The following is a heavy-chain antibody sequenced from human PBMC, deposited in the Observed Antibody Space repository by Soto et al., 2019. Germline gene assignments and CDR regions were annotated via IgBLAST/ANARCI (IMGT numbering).Heavy chain of an antibody. CDR1: GYTFSNHA. Sequence: EVQLLESGGGLVQPGGSLILSCAASGYTFSNHAMSWFRQAPGKGLEWVSAMGPSGTTTYYADSVEGRFTISRDTSRNTLYLQMNSLRAEDTALYYCTKGSLLRGEEIYWGQGALVTISS. D-gene: IGHD2-21*01. J-gene: IGHJ4*02. CDR2: MGPSGTTT. V-gene: IGHV3-23*01. CDR3: TKGSLLRGEEIY.